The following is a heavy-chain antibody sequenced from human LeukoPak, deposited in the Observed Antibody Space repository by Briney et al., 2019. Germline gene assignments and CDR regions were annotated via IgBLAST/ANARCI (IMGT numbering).Heavy chain of an antibody. V-gene: IGHV3-48*02. CDR3: AKGMGNHFDY. D-gene: IGHD1-14*01. J-gene: IGHJ4*02. CDR1: GFIFSDYG. Sequence: PGGSLRLSCAASGFIFSDYGMDWVRQAPGKGPEWVSYISSFSSIIYYADSVKGRFTISRDNVKNSVYLQMNSLRDEDTAVYYCAKGMGNHFDYWGQGALVTVSS. CDR2: ISSFSSII.